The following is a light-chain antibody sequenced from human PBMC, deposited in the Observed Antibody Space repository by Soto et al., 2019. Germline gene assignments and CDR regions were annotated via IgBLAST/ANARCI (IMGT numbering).Light chain of an antibody. CDR2: EVS. V-gene: IGLV2-11*01. CDR1: SSDVGAYNH. J-gene: IGLJ3*02. CDR3: CSHAGSYSWV. Sequence: QSALPQPRSVSGSPGQSVTISCTGTSSDVGAYNHVSWYQQHPGKVPKLIINEVSERPSGVPDRFSGSKSGNTASLTISGIQAEDEAEYYCCSHAGSYSWVFGGGTKLTVL.